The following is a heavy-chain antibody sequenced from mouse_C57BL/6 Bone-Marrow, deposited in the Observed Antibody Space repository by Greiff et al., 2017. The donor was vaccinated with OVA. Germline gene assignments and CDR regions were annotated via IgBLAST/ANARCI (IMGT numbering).Heavy chain of an antibody. Sequence: EVMLVESGGGLVQSGRSLRLSCATSGFTFSDFYMEWVRQAPGKGLEWIAASRNKANDYTTEYSASVKGRFIVSRDTSQSILYLQMNALRAEDTAIYYCARDAGGSSYTTYWYFDVWGTGTTVTVSS. CDR1: GFTFSDFY. D-gene: IGHD1-1*01. V-gene: IGHV7-1*01. J-gene: IGHJ1*03. CDR3: ARDAGGSSYTTYWYFDV. CDR2: SRNKANDYTT.